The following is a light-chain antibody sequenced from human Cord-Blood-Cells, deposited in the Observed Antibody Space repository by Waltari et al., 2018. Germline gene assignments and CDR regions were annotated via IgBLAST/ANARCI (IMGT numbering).Light chain of an antibody. V-gene: IGLV2-23*02. CDR3: CSYAGSSTPYV. CDR1: SSDVGSYNL. CDR2: EVS. Sequence: QSALTQPASVSGSPGQSITISCTGTSSDVGSYNLVPWYQQRPGKAPKLMIYEVSKRPSGVSNRFSGSKSGNTASLTISGLQAEDEADYYCCSYAGSSTPYVFGTGTKVTVL. J-gene: IGLJ1*01.